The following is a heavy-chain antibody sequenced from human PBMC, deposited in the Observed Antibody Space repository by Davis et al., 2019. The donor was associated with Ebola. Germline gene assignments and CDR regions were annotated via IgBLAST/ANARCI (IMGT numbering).Heavy chain of an antibody. J-gene: IGHJ4*02. CDR3: ARDAADDYGVNFDY. D-gene: IGHD4-17*01. V-gene: IGHV4-59*01. Sequence: PSETLSLTCTVSGGSITNYYWDWIRQPPGKGLEWIGHIYFSGATKYNPSLRSRATISVDTSKNQFYLKLNSVTAADTAVYYCARDAADDYGVNFDYWGQGNLVTASS. CDR2: IYFSGAT. CDR1: GGSITNYY.